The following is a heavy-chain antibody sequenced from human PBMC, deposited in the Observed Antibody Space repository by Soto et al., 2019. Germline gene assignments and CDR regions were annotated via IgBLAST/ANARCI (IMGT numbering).Heavy chain of an antibody. CDR3: ARARHYDLNGYYPRGRGYYFDH. Sequence: SETLSLTCTVSAGPISNYCWGWIRQPPGKGLEWIGYIYNSVSTTDNPSLKSRVTISVDTSNNQFSLKLSSVTAADTAVYYCARARHYDLNGYYPRGRGYYFDHWGQGALVTVSS. V-gene: IGHV4-59*01. CDR2: IYNSVST. CDR1: AGPISNYC. J-gene: IGHJ4*02. D-gene: IGHD3-22*01.